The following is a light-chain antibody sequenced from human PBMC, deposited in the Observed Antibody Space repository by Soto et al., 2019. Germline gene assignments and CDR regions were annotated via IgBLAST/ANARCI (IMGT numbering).Light chain of an antibody. CDR3: KQDLKTQT. V-gene: IGKV2-28*01. CDR2: LGS. CDR1: QSLLHSNGYNY. Sequence: DMVMTQSPLSLPVTPGEPASISCRSMQSLLHSNGYNYLDWYLQKPGQSLQLLIYLGSNRASGVADMLSSSGSCADITLKISRVEDEDVGDYYCKQDLKTQTFGQGTKVEIK. J-gene: IGKJ1*01.